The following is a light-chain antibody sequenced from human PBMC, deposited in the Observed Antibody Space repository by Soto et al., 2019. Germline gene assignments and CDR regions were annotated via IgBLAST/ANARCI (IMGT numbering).Light chain of an antibody. CDR3: QQYDSSPWT. V-gene: IGKV3-20*01. J-gene: IGKJ1*01. CDR1: QSVSSSF. Sequence: EIVLTQSPGTLSLSPGERATLSCRASQSVSSSFLAGYQQKPGQAPRLLIYGASSRATGIPDRFSGSGSGTDFILTISGLEPEDFATYYCQQYDSSPWTFGQGIKVEIK. CDR2: GAS.